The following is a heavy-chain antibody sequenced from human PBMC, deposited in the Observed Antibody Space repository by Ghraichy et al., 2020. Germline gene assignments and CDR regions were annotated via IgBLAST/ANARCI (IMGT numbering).Heavy chain of an antibody. CDR3: AKAVKLNYYDSSGYLYYFDY. D-gene: IGHD3-22*01. J-gene: IGHJ4*02. CDR2: IYYSGST. V-gene: IGHV4-59*01. Sequence: SETLSLTCTVSGGSISSYYWSWIRQPPGKGLEWIGYIYYSGSTNYNPSLKSRVTISVDTSKNQFSLKLSSVTAADTAVYYCAKAVKLNYYDSSGYLYYFDYWGQGTLVTVSS. CDR1: GGSISSYY.